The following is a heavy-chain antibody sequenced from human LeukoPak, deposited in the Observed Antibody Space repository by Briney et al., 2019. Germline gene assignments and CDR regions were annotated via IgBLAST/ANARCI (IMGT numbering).Heavy chain of an antibody. D-gene: IGHD3-10*01. V-gene: IGHV4-61*02. CDR2: IYTSGST. CDR3: ARGVFRVREISILRTGIAMDV. J-gene: IGHJ6*03. Sequence: PSETLSLTCTVSGGSISSGSYYWSWIRQPAGKGLEWIGRIYTSGSTNYNPSLKSRVTISVDTSKNQFSLKLSSVTAADTAVYYCARGVFRVREISILRTGIAMDVWGKGTTVTVSS. CDR1: GGSISSGSYY.